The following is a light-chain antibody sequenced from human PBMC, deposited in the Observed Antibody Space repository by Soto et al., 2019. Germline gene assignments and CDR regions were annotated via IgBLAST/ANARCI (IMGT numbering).Light chain of an antibody. CDR3: SSYTSGSTLGV. Sequence: QSALTQPASVSGSPGQSITISCTGTSSDVGGYNYVSWYQQHPGKAPKLMIYDVASRPSGVSNRFSGSKSGNMASLTISGLQAEDEADYYCSSYTSGSTLGVFGGGTKLTVL. J-gene: IGLJ2*01. CDR1: SSDVGGYNY. CDR2: DVA. V-gene: IGLV2-14*01.